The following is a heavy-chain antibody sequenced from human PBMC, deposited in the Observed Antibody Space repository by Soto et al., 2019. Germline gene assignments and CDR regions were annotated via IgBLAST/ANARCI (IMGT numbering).Heavy chain of an antibody. CDR3: AREYCSSTGCYGGDF. D-gene: IGHD2-2*01. J-gene: IGHJ4*02. Sequence: QVQLVQSGAEVKKPGASVKVSCKASGYSLTSYGISWVRQAPGQGLEWMGWVSTQNGDTKYAQNVQDRVTMTTDTSTSTAYMELRSLRSDDTAVYYCAREYCSSTGCYGGDFWGEGTLVTVSS. V-gene: IGHV1-18*01. CDR2: VSTQNGDT. CDR1: GYSLTSYG.